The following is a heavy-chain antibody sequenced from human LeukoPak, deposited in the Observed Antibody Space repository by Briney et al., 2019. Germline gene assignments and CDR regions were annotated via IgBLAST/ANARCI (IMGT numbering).Heavy chain of an antibody. J-gene: IGHJ6*03. D-gene: IGHD3-9*01. Sequence: ASVTVSCKSSGYSLTGYYVHWVRQAPGQGLEWMGWINPNSGGTNYAQKFQGRVTMTRDTSISTAYMELIRLRSDDTAVYYCARVAFDWSSPYYYYMDVWGKGTTVTVSS. CDR2: INPNSGGT. CDR3: ARVAFDWSSPYYYYMDV. CDR1: GYSLTGYY. V-gene: IGHV1-2*02.